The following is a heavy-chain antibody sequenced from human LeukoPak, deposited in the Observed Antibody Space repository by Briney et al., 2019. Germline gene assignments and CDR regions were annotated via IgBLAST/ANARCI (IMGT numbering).Heavy chain of an antibody. CDR2: IYYSGST. CDR3: AGGPGYCSGGSCYRDY. J-gene: IGHJ4*02. V-gene: IGHV4-59*01. CDR1: GGSISSYY. D-gene: IGHD2-15*01. Sequence: SETLSLTCTVSGGSISSYYWSWLRQPPGKGLEWIGYIYYSGSTNYNPSLKSRVTISVDTSKNQFSLKLSSVTAADTAVYYCAGGPGYCSGGSCYRDYWGQGTLVTVSS.